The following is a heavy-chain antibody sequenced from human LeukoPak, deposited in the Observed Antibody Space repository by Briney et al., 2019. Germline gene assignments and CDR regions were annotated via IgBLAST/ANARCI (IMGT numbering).Heavy chain of an antibody. D-gene: IGHD5-12*01. CDR1: GYKFSDYW. CDR2: IYPDDSET. Sequence: GESLKISCTGSGYKFSDYWIGWMRQMPGKGLEWVGIIYPDDSETKYGPSFQGRVTISADKSINTAYLEWSSLKSSDSAIYYCARFSASSLAKNWFDPWGQGTLITVSS. CDR3: ARFSASSLAKNWFDP. J-gene: IGHJ5*02. V-gene: IGHV5-51*01.